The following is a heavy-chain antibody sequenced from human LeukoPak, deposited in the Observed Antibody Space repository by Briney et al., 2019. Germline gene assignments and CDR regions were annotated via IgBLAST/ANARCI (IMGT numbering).Heavy chain of an antibody. CDR2: IKQDGSEK. V-gene: IGHV3-7*01. D-gene: IGHD5-18*01. J-gene: IGHJ4*02. Sequence: GGSLTLSCAPSGLTLSSYWMTWIRQAPGKGLEWVANIKQDGSEKYYVDSVKGRFTISRDNAKNSLYLQMNSLRAEDTAVYYCARDTGGGYSCYDCWGQGTLVTVPS. CDR1: GLTLSSYW. CDR3: ARDTGGGYSCYDC.